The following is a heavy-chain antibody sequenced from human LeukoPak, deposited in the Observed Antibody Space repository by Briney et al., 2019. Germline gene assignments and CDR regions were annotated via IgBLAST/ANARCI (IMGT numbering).Heavy chain of an antibody. V-gene: IGHV1-24*01. D-gene: IGHD3-10*01. CDR3: ATSYLGTQTLWFGELFI. CDR1: GYTLTELS. CDR2: FDPEDGET. J-gene: IGHJ4*02. Sequence: ASVKVSCKVSGYTLTELSMHWVRQAPGRGLEWMGGFDPEDGETIYAQKFQGRVTMTEDTSTDTAYMGLSSLRSEDTAVYYCATSYLGTQTLWFGELFIWGQGTLVTVSS.